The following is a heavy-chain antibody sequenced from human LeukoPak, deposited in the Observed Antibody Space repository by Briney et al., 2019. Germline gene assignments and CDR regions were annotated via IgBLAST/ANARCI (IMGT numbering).Heavy chain of an antibody. V-gene: IGHV4-34*01. CDR3: ARLVPPAAMPHRPGLYYMDV. CDR2: INHSGST. Sequence: SETLPLTCAVYGGSFSGYYWSWIRQPPGKGLEWIGEINHSGSTNYNPSLKSRVTISVDTSKNQFSLKLSSVTAADTAVYYCARLVPPAAMPHRPGLYYMDVWGKGTTVTVSS. D-gene: IGHD2-2*01. J-gene: IGHJ6*03. CDR1: GGSFSGYY.